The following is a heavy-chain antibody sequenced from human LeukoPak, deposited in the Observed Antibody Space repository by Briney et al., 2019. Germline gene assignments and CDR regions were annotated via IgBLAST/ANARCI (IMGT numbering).Heavy chain of an antibody. CDR2: IYSGGNT. J-gene: IGHJ4*02. V-gene: IGHV3-53*01. D-gene: IGHD3-16*01. Sequence: GGSLRLSCAASGFTFDDYGMSWVRQAPGKGLEWVSVIYSGGNTYYADSVKGRFTISRDKFNNTLSLQMNTLRAEDTAVYYCTRGLYYPFDYWGQGTLVTVSS. CDR1: GFTFDDYG. CDR3: TRGLYYPFDY.